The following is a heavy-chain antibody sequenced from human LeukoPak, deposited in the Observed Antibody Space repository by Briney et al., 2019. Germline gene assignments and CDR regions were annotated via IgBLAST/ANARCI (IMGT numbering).Heavy chain of an antibody. J-gene: IGHJ3*02. Sequence: GGSLRLSCAASGFTFSSYGMHWVRQAPGKGLEWVSVISYDGSNKYYADSVKGRFTISRDNSKNTLYLQMNSLRAEDTAVYYCAKGVHSSGWDAFDIWGQGTMVTVSS. V-gene: IGHV3-30*18. D-gene: IGHD6-19*01. CDR1: GFTFSSYG. CDR3: AKGVHSSGWDAFDI. CDR2: ISYDGSNK.